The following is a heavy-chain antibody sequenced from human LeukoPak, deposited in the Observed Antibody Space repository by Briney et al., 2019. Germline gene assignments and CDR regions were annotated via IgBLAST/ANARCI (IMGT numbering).Heavy chain of an antibody. Sequence: SETLSLTCTLSGGSITTYYWSWIRQPPGKGLEWIGYIHYRGTTNYNPSLKSRVTISVDTSKNQFSLNMRSVTASDTAVYYCARLNYSFYGTDVWGQGTSVTVSS. CDR3: ARLNYSFYGTDV. CDR2: IHYRGTT. V-gene: IGHV4-59*08. J-gene: IGHJ6*02. CDR1: GGSITTYY.